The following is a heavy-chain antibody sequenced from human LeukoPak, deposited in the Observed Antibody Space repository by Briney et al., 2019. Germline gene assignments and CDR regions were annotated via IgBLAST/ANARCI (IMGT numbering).Heavy chain of an antibody. CDR2: INHSGST. D-gene: IGHD6-13*01. J-gene: IGHJ4*02. CDR1: GWSFSGYD. Sequence: SETLCLTCAAYGWSFSGYDWNWIRQPPGKGLEWIGEINHSGSTNYNPSLKSRVTISVDTSKNQFSLKLSSVTAADTAVYYCARGFRSSWAPFDYWGQGTLVTVSS. CDR3: ARGFRSSWAPFDY. V-gene: IGHV4-34*01.